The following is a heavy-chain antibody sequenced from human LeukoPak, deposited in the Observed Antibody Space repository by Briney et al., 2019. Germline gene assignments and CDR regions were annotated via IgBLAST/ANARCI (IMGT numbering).Heavy chain of an antibody. D-gene: IGHD3-22*01. CDR1: GGPFSGYY. V-gene: IGHV4-34*01. J-gene: IGHJ6*03. CDR2: INPSGRI. Sequence: SETLSLTCAVYGGPFSGYYWTWIRQAPGKGLEWIGEINPSGRISYTPSLKSRLTISVDASRNQFSLNLRSLTAADTAVYYCARGRQEVSMIVVVMTAVSYYLDVWGKGTTVTVS. CDR3: ARGRQEVSMIVVVMTAVSYYLDV.